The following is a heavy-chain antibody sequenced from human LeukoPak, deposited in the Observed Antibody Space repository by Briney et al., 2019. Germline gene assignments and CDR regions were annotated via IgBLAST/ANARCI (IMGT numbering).Heavy chain of an antibody. J-gene: IGHJ3*02. CDR2: ISGYNGNT. D-gene: IGHD3-22*01. Sequence: SVKVSCKASGYTFTHYGISWVRQAPGQGLEWMGWISGYNGNTSDAQKFQGRVTMTTDTSTSTAYMEVRSLRSDDTAVYYCARADHYYPEAFDIWGQGTMVTVSS. CDR3: ARADHYYPEAFDI. V-gene: IGHV1-18*01. CDR1: GYTFTHYG.